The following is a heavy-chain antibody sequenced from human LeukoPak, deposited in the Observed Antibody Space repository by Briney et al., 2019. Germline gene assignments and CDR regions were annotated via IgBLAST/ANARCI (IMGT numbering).Heavy chain of an antibody. J-gene: IGHJ6*02. Sequence: GGSLRLSCAASGFTFSDYYMSWIRQAPGKGLEWVSYISSSGSTIYYADSVKGRFTISRDNAKNSLYLQMNSLRAEDTAVYHCARSCSSTSCYTPHGMDVWGQGTTVTVSS. D-gene: IGHD2-2*02. V-gene: IGHV3-11*01. CDR2: ISSSGSTI. CDR1: GFTFSDYY. CDR3: ARSCSSTSCYTPHGMDV.